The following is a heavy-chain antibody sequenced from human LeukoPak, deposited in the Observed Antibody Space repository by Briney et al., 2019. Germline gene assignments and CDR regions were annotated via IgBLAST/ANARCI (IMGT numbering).Heavy chain of an antibody. CDR3: ARVNYGSATKEDY. CDR1: GGSISSYY. V-gene: IGHV4-59*12. J-gene: IGHJ4*02. D-gene: IGHD3-10*01. CDR2: IYYSGST. Sequence: PSETLSLTCTVSGGSISSYYWSWIRQPPGKGLEWIGYIYYSGSTNYNPSLKSRVTISVDTSENQFSLKLSSVTAADTAVYYCARVNYGSATKEDYWGQGTLVTVSS.